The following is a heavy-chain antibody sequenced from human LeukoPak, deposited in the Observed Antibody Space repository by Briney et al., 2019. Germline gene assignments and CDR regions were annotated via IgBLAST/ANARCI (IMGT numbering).Heavy chain of an antibody. CDR2: IYYSGST. V-gene: IGHV4-59*08. Sequence: SETLSLTCTVSGGSISSYYWSWIRQPPGKGLEWIGYIYYSGSTNYNPSLKSRVTISVDTSKNQFSLKLSSVTAADTAVYYCARVPRQQGPYYYYGMDVWGQGTTVTVSS. CDR3: ARVPRQQGPYYYYGMDV. CDR1: GGSISSYY. J-gene: IGHJ6*02. D-gene: IGHD6-13*01.